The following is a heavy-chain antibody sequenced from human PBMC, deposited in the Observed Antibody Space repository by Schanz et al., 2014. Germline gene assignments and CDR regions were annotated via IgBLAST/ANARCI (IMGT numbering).Heavy chain of an antibody. Sequence: QVQLQESGPGLVKPSGTLSLTCAVSGDSITSNRWWSWVRQPPGKGLEWIGEIYHSGRTNYDPSLKSRVTISMDNSNNQLSLKVSSVTAADTAIYYCARGDISGYNGGLMDTWVQGTLVTVSS. CDR3: ARGDISGYNGGLMDT. CDR1: GDSITSNRW. D-gene: IGHD5-12*01. CDR2: IYHSGRT. J-gene: IGHJ5*02. V-gene: IGHV4-4*02.